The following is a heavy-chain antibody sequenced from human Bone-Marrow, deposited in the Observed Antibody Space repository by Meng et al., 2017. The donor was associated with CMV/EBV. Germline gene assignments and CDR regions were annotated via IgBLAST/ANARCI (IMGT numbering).Heavy chain of an antibody. V-gene: IGHV1-18*01. CDR2: ISAYNGNT. CDR1: GYSFTSYG. Sequence: GESLKISCKGSGYSFTSYGISWVRQAPGQGLEWMGWISAYNGNTNYAQKLQGRVTMTTDTSTSTAYMELRSLRSDDTAVYYCARVALLYYYGMDVWGQGTTVTVSS. CDR3: ARVALLYYYGMDV. J-gene: IGHJ6*02.